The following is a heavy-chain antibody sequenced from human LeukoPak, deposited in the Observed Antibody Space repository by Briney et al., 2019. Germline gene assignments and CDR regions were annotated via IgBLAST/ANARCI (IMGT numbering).Heavy chain of an antibody. Sequence: PGGSLRLSCAASGFTFSSYTMTWVRQAAGKGLEWVSVFYVGGSTYYADSVRGRFTISRDDSKNTLYLQMNSLRAEDTAVYYCARGEGYNFFDYWGQGTLVTVSS. CDR1: GFTFSSYT. D-gene: IGHD5-24*01. V-gene: IGHV3-66*01. CDR3: ARGEGYNFFDY. CDR2: FYVGGST. J-gene: IGHJ4*02.